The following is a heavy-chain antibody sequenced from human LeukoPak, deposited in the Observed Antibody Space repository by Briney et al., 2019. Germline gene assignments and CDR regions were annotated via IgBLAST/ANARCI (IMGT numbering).Heavy chain of an antibody. CDR2: IYTSGST. Sequence: PSQTLSHTCTVSGGSISSGSYYWRWIRQPAGKGLGWIARIYTSGSTNYNPSLTSRVTISVATSNNPLSLPLTSVTAPDPPPYSCARDRISTNFWSGYYDYWGQGTLVTVSS. CDR3: ARDRISTNFWSGYYDY. V-gene: IGHV4-61*02. D-gene: IGHD3-3*01. CDR1: GGSISSGSYY. J-gene: IGHJ4*02.